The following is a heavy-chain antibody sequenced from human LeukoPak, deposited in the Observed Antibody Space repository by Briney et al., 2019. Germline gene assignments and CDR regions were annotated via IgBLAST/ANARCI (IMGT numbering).Heavy chain of an antibody. V-gene: IGHV4-59*01. D-gene: IGHD5-18*01. CDR3: ARVEEGGYSSWPLGY. CDR2: IYYSGST. CDR1: GGSISSYY. Sequence: SETLSLTCTVSGGSISSYYWSWIRQPPGRGLEWIGYIYYSGSTNYNPSLKSRVTISVDTSKNQFSLKLSSVTAADTAVYYCARVEEGGYSSWPLGYWGQGTLVTVSS. J-gene: IGHJ4*02.